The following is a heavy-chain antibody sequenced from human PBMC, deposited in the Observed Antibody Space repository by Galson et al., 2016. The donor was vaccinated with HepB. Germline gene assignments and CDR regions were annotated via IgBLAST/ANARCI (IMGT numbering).Heavy chain of an antibody. J-gene: IGHJ1*01. CDR2: ISWNSGRL. V-gene: IGHV3-9*01. CDR1: GFTFGDFA. CDR3: AKATSGSAYGSRYFQH. D-gene: IGHD4-17*01. Sequence: SLRLSCAASGFTFGDFAIHWVRQAPGKGLEWVSGISWNSGRLTYTDSVKGRFTISRDSAKNSLYLQMDSLRPDDTAFYYCAKATSGSAYGSRYFQHWGQGTLVTVSS.